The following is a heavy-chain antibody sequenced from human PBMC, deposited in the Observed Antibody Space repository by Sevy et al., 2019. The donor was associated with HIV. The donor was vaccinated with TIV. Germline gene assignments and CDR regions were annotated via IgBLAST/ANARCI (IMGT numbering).Heavy chain of an antibody. J-gene: IGHJ4*02. CDR3: ATRSTSNY. CDR2: INSDGSST. D-gene: IGHD2-2*01. V-gene: IGHV3-74*01. Sequence: GGSLRLSCAASGFTFSSYWMHWVRQVPGKGLVWVSRINSDGSSTSYADFVKGRFTISRDNAKNTLYLQMHSLRAEDTAGCDCATRSTSNYWGQGTLVTVSS. CDR1: GFTFSSYW.